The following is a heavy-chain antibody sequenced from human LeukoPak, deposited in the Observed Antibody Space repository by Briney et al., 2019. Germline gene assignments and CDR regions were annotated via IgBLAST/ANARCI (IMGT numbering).Heavy chain of an antibody. J-gene: IGHJ4*02. Sequence: PSETLSLTCTVSGGSISSSSYYWGWIRQPPGKGLEWIGSIYYSGSTYYNPSLKSRVTISVDTSKNQFSLKLSSVTAADTAVYYCARVSGGTSLGSLWFGELYDYWGQGTLVTVSS. V-gene: IGHV4-39*07. CDR3: ARVSGGTSLGSLWFGELYDY. D-gene: IGHD3-10*01. CDR2: IYYSGST. CDR1: GGSISSSSYY.